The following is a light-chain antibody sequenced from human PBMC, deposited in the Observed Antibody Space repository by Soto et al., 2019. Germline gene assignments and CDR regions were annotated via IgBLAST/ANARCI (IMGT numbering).Light chain of an antibody. Sequence: EIVLTQSPATLSLSPGERATLSCRASQSVSRYLAWFQQKPGQAPRLLIYGASNRATGIPARFSGSGSGTDLTLTIASLEPEDFAVYYCQQRSDWPLTFGGGTKVDIK. J-gene: IGKJ4*01. CDR3: QQRSDWPLT. V-gene: IGKV3-11*01. CDR1: QSVSRY. CDR2: GAS.